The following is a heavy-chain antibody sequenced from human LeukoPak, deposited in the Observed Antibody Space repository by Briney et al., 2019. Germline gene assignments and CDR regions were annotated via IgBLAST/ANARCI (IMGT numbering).Heavy chain of an antibody. V-gene: IGHV3-23*01. CDR3: AKVLGVAVAGTVDY. J-gene: IGHJ4*02. Sequence: PGGSLRLSCAASGFTFSSYAMSWVRQAPGKGLEWVSAIGGSGGSTYYADSVKGRFTISRDNSKNTLYLQMNSLRAEDTAVYYCAKVLGVAVAGTVDYWGQGTLVTVSS. D-gene: IGHD6-19*01. CDR1: GFTFSSYA. CDR2: IGGSGGST.